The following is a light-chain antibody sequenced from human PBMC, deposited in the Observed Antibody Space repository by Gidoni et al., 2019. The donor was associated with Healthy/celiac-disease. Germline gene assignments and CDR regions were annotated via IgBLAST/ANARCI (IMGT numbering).Light chain of an antibody. CDR3: QQYYSYPPS. CDR1: KGISSY. J-gene: IGKJ3*01. V-gene: IGKV1-8*01. Sequence: AIRMTQSPSSFSASTADRFTITCRASKGISSYLAWYQQKPGKARKVLIYAASTLQSGVPSRFSGSGSGTDFTLTISCLQSEDFATYYCQQYYSYPPSFGPGTKVDIK. CDR2: AAS.